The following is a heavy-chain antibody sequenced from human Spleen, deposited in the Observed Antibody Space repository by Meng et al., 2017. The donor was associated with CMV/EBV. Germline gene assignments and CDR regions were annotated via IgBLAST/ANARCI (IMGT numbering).Heavy chain of an antibody. CDR2: IKTKTDGGTT. J-gene: IGHJ4*02. D-gene: IGHD3-10*01. V-gene: IGHV3-15*01. CDR3: TTGSFWDYFDY. Sequence: GGSLRLSCAASGFTFSSYAMSWVRQAPGKGLEWVGRIKTKTDGGTTDYAAPVTGRFTISRDDSKNTLYLQMNSLKTEDTAVYYCTTGSFWDYFDYWGQGTLVTVSS. CDR1: GFTFSSYA.